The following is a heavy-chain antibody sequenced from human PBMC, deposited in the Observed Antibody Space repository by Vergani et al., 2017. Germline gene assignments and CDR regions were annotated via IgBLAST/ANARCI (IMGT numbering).Heavy chain of an antibody. CDR3: ARESTRSGSYLRFHDAFDL. CDR1: GFIFSDHY. Sequence: EVQVVESGGGLVQPGGSLRLSCAASGFIFSDHYMDWVRQAPGKGLEWVGRIRNKANDYTTQYAASVKGRFTISRDNARNSLYLHMNSLRAEDTAVYYCARESTRSGSYLRFHDAFDLWGQGTMVTVSS. V-gene: IGHV3-72*01. CDR2: IRNKANDYTT. J-gene: IGHJ3*01. D-gene: IGHD3-10*01.